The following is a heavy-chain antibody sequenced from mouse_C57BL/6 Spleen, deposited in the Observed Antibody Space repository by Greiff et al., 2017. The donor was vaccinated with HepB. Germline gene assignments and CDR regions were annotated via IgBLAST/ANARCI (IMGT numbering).Heavy chain of an antibody. Sequence: QVQLQQSGPELVKPGASVKISCKAPGYAFSSSWMNWVKQRPGKGLEWIGRIYPGDGDTNYNGKFKGKATLTADKSSSTAYMQLSSLTSEDSAVYFYARGGLRQGDCWGQGTTLTVSS. D-gene: IGHD2-4*01. CDR3: ARGGLRQGDC. CDR1: GYAFSSSW. CDR2: IYPGDGDT. J-gene: IGHJ2*01. V-gene: IGHV1-82*01.